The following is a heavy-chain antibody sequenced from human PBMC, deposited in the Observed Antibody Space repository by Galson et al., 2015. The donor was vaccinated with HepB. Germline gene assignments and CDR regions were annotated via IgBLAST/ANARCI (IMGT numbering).Heavy chain of an antibody. V-gene: IGHV3-23*01. CDR2: ISGTGFST. CDR3: AKDPPALTGGLGDS. Sequence: SLRLSCAASGFTFSNYAMSWVRQAPGRGLEWVSAISGTGFSTYYADSVKGRFTISRDNSKNTLYLQMNSLRAEDTAIYYCAKDPPALTGGLGDSWGQGTLVTVSS. J-gene: IGHJ4*02. CDR1: GFTFSNYA. D-gene: IGHD7-27*01.